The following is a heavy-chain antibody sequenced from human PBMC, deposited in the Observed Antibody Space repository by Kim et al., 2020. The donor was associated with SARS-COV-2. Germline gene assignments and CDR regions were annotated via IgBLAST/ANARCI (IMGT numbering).Heavy chain of an antibody. V-gene: IGHV3-43*02. CDR3: AKDGSGPVVPAAILADGRIPRYYDYYYMDV. D-gene: IGHD2-2*02. CDR1: GFTFDDYA. Sequence: GGSLRLSCAASGFTFDDYAMHWVRQAPGKGLEWVSLISGDGGSTYYADSVKGRFTISRDNSKNYLYLQMNSLRTEDTALYYCAKDGSGPVVPAAILADGRIPRYYDYYYMDVWGKGTTVTVSS. J-gene: IGHJ6*03. CDR2: ISGDGGST.